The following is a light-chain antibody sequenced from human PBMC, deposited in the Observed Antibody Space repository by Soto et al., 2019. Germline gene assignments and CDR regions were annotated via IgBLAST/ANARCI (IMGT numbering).Light chain of an antibody. CDR1: RSISGW. J-gene: IGKJ1*01. CDR2: DAS. CDR3: QQYNTYSPWT. Sequence: DIQMTQSPSTLSASVGDRVTITCRASRSISGWLAWYQQKPGKAPQLLIYDASSLESGVPSRFSGSGSGTEFTLTISSLQPDDFATYYCQQYNTYSPWTVGQGTKVDSK. V-gene: IGKV1-5*01.